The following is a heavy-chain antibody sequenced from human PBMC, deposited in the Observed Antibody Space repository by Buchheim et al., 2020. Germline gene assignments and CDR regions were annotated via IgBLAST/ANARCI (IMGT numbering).Heavy chain of an antibody. J-gene: IGHJ4*02. CDR1: GFTFSSYG. Sequence: QVQLVESGGGVVQPGRSLRLSCAASGFTFSSYGMHWVRQAPGKGLEWVAVISYDGSNKYYADSVKGRFTISRDNSKNTLYLQMNSLRAEDTAVYYCAKDSELYGSSGYYYSRGYNDYWGQGTL. CDR3: AKDSELYGSSGYYYSRGYNDY. CDR2: ISYDGSNK. D-gene: IGHD3-22*01. V-gene: IGHV3-30*18.